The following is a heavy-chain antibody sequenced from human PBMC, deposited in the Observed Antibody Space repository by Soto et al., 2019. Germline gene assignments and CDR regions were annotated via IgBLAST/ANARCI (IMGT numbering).Heavy chain of an antibody. CDR2: ISSSSSTI. V-gene: IGHV3-48*04. CDR3: ARDPFAFSYDSSGYYFDY. J-gene: IGHJ4*02. Sequence: GGSLRLSCAASGFTFSSYSMNWVRQAPGKGLEWVSYISSSSSTIYYADSVKGRFTISRDNAKNSLYLQMNSLRAVDTAVYYCARDPFAFSYDSSGYYFDYWGQGTLVTVSS. D-gene: IGHD3-22*01. CDR1: GFTFSSYS.